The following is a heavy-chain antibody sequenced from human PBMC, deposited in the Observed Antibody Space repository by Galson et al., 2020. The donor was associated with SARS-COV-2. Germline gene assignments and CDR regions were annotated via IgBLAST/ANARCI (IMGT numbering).Heavy chain of an antibody. CDR3: ARDESSWYSDPYFDY. D-gene: IGHD6-13*01. CDR2: ISSSSSTI. J-gene: IGHJ4*02. CDR1: GFTFSSYS. Sequence: GGSLRLSCAASGFTFSSYSMTWVRQAPGKGLEWVSYISSSSSTIYYADSVKGRFTISRDNAKNSLYLQMNSLRAEDTAVYYCARDESSWYSDPYFDYWGQGTLVTVSS. V-gene: IGHV3-48*04.